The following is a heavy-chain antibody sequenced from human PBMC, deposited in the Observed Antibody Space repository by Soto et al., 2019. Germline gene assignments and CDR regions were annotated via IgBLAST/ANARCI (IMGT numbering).Heavy chain of an antibody. Sequence: QVHLVESGGGVVQPGTSLRLSCVGSGFTFSSYDMHWVRQAPGKGLEWVAVISYNGNNKYYGESVEGLFTISRDNSKNTLYLELNSLSAEDTAVYSCAKEYCDYSPPYFDYWGQGTLVTVSS. CDR3: AKEYCDYSPPYFDY. D-gene: IGHD4-17*01. J-gene: IGHJ4*02. CDR2: ISYNGNNK. V-gene: IGHV3-30*18. CDR1: GFTFSSYD.